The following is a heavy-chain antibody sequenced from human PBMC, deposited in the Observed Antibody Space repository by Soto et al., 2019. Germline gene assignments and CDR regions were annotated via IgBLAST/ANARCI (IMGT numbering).Heavy chain of an antibody. CDR3: ARPMNYNDYLDY. Sequence: GASVKVSCKASGGTFSSYTISWVRQAPGQGLEWMGRIIPILGIANYAQNFQGRVTITRDTSASTDYMELGSLRSEDTAVYYCARPMNYNDYLDYWGQGTLVTVSS. CDR1: GGTFSSYT. D-gene: IGHD3-10*01. CDR2: IIPILGIA. V-gene: IGHV1-69*02. J-gene: IGHJ4*02.